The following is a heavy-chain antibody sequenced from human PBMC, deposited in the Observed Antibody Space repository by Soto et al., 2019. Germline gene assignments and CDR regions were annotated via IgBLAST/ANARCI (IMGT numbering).Heavy chain of an antibody. CDR1: GGSVSSGDYY. D-gene: IGHD2-2*01. J-gene: IGHJ6*02. CDR3: ARDHRYCSSTSCHPYGMDV. V-gene: IGHV4-61*08. Sequence: PSETLSLTCTVSGGSVSSGDYYWSWIRQPPGKGLEWIGYIYYSGSTNYNPSLKSRVTISVDTSKHQFSLKLSSVTAADTAVYYCARDHRYCSSTSCHPYGMDVWGQGTTVTVSS. CDR2: IYYSGST.